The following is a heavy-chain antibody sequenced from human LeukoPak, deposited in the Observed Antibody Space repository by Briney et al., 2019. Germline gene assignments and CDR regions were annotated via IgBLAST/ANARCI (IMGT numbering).Heavy chain of an antibody. D-gene: IGHD3-10*01. Sequence: RYRMSRVRQAPGQWKKRVSCISSSSSYIYYADSVKGRFTISRDNAKNSLYLQMDSLRAEDTAVYYCARDHSFTVVRGVIDYWGQGTLVTVSS. CDR1: RYR. CDR2: ISSSSSYI. V-gene: IGHV3-21*01. CDR3: ARDHSFTVVRGVIDY. J-gene: IGHJ4*02.